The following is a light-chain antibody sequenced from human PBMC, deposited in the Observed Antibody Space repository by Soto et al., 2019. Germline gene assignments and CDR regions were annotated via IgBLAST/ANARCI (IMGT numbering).Light chain of an antibody. CDR1: QGSSNF. CDR3: QKYSSVPV. CDR2: AAS. J-gene: IGKJ3*01. V-gene: IGKV1-27*01. Sequence: DIQMTQSPTSLSASVGDRVTITCRASQGSSNFVAWYQQKPGKAPKLLIYAASTLQSGVPSRFSGSGSGTDFNLTINSLQPEDVATYSCQKYSSVPVFGPGTKVEIK.